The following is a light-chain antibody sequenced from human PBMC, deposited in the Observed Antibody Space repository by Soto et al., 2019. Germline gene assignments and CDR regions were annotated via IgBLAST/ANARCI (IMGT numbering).Light chain of an antibody. CDR1: QSVNSN. J-gene: IGKJ4*01. CDR2: GAS. V-gene: IGKV3-15*01. Sequence: EMVMTQSPATLSVSPGERATLSCRASQSVNSNLAWYQQKPGQAPRLLIYGASTRATGIPARFSGSGSGTEFTLSISSLQSEDFAVYYCQQYNNWLALTFGGGTKVEIK. CDR3: QQYNNWLALT.